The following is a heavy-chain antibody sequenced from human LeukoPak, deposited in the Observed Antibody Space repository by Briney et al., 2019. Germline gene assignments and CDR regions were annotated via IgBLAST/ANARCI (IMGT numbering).Heavy chain of an antibody. J-gene: IGHJ6*02. V-gene: IGHV3-53*01. D-gene: IGHD1-7*01. Sequence: GGSLRLSCAASGFTVSSNYMSWVRQAPGKGLEWASVIYSGGSTYYADSVKGRFTISRDNSKNTLYLQMNSLRAEDTAVYYRASPGTYPYYYYYGMDVWGQGTTVTVSS. CDR1: GFTVSSNY. CDR2: IYSGGST. CDR3: ASPGTYPYYYYYGMDV.